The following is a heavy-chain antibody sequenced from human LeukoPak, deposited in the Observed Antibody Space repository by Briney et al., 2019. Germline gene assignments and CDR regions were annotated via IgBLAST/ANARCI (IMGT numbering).Heavy chain of an antibody. CDR2: ISAYNGNT. Sequence: ASVKVSCKASGYTFTSYDINWVRQAPGQGLEWMGWISAYNGNTNYAQKLQGRVTMTTDTSTSTAYMELRSLRSDDTAVYYCARDYDSRITIFGVVSYYYMDVWGKGTTVTVSS. CDR3: ARDYDSRITIFGVVSYYYMDV. V-gene: IGHV1-18*01. CDR1: GYTFTSYD. D-gene: IGHD3-3*01. J-gene: IGHJ6*03.